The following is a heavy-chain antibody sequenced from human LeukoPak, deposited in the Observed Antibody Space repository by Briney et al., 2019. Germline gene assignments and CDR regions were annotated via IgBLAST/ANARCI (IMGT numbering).Heavy chain of an antibody. Sequence: SETLSLTCTVSGGSISSSSYYWGWIRQPPGKGLEWIGSIYYSGSTYYNPSLKSRVTISVDTSKNQFSLKLSSVTAADTAVYYCARSLQIFGVVIYYWGQGTLVTVSS. CDR2: IYYSGST. V-gene: IGHV4-39*07. D-gene: IGHD3-3*01. J-gene: IGHJ4*02. CDR1: GGSISSSSYY. CDR3: ARSLQIFGVVIYY.